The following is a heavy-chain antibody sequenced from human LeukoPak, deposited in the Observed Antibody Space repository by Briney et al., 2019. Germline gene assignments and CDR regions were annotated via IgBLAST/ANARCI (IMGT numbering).Heavy chain of an antibody. D-gene: IGHD2-8*02. CDR1: GGSISSYY. V-gene: IGHV4-34*01. CDR2: INHSGST. J-gene: IGHJ6*02. CDR3: ARGPFSGVSMDV. Sequence: SETLSLTCTVSGGSISSYYWSWIRQPPGKGLEWIGEINHSGSTNYNPSLKSRVTISVDTSKNQFSLKLSSVTAADTAVYYCARGPFSGVSMDVWGQGTTVTVSS.